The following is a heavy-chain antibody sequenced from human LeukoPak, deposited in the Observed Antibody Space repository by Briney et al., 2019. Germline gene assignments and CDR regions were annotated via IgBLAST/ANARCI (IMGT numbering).Heavy chain of an antibody. J-gene: IGHJ4*02. CDR2: ISNNGGYT. D-gene: IGHD3-9*01. Sequence: HPGGSLRLSCAASGFTFSSSAMSWVRQAPGKGLEWVSAISNNGGYTYYADSVQGRFTISRDNSKSTLCLQMNSLRAEDTAVYYCAKDRDILTGYYQSQFDHWGQGTLVTVSS. CDR3: AKDRDILTGYYQSQFDH. V-gene: IGHV3-23*01. CDR1: GFTFSSSA.